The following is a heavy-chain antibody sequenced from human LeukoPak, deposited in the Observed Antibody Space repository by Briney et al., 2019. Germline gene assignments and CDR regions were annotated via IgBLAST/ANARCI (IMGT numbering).Heavy chain of an antibody. J-gene: IGHJ6*02. V-gene: IGHV1-24*01. CDR3: ATVVYYYYGMDV. CDR1: GYTLTELS. CDR2: FDPEDGET. Sequence: ASVMVSCKVSGYTLTELSMHWVRQAPGKGLEWMGGFDPEDGETIYAQKFQGRVTVTEDTSTDTAYMELSSLRSEDTAVYYCATVVYYYYGMDVWGQGTTVVVSS.